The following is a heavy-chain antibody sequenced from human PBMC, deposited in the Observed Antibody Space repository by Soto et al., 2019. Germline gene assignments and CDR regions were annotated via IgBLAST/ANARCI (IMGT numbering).Heavy chain of an antibody. D-gene: IGHD3-10*01. CDR2: ISSDGSSK. Sequence: QVQLVESGGGVVQPGRSLRLSCAASGFTFSSYAMHWVRQAPGKGLEWVAVISSDGSSKYHADSVKGRFTISRDNSKNTLYLQINSLGAEDTAVYYCATDRNNVWFRPSGNWGQGTLVTVSS. CDR3: ATDRNNVWFRPSGN. CDR1: GFTFSSYA. V-gene: IGHV3-30-3*01. J-gene: IGHJ4*02.